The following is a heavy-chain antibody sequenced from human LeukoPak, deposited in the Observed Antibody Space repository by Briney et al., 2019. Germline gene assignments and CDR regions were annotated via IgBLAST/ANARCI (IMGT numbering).Heavy chain of an antibody. CDR3: ARTAVTEGY. CDR2: INHSGST. V-gene: IGHV4-34*01. Sequence: SETLSLTCAVYGGSFSGYYWSWIRKPPGKGLEWIGEINHSGSTNYNPSLKSRVTISVDTSKNQFSLKLSSVTAADTAVYYCARTAVTEGYWGQGTLVTVSS. CDR1: GGSFSGYY. D-gene: IGHD4-17*01. J-gene: IGHJ4*02.